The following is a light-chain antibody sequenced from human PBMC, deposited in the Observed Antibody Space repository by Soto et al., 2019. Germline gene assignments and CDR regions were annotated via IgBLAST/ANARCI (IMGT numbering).Light chain of an antibody. CDR3: QQYGSSSWT. J-gene: IGKJ1*01. Sequence: EIVLTQSPGTLSLSPGERATLSCRASQSVSSSYLAWYQQKPGQAPRLLIYGASSRSTGIPDRFSGSGSETDFTLTISRLEPEAFAVYYCQQYGSSSWTFGQGTKVEIK. V-gene: IGKV3-20*01. CDR2: GAS. CDR1: QSVSSSY.